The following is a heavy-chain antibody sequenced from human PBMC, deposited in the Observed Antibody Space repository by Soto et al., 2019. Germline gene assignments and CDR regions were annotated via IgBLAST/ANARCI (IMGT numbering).Heavy chain of an antibody. CDR2: IGVGGGDR. Sequence: EVQLLESGGGLVQPGGSLRLSFAAFGFTFSSYAMSWVRKAPGKGLEWVSIIGVGGGDRYYPESVKGRFTISRDNSRDTLYLEMNSLRDEDTAVYYCARVRFGELVWGQGTLVTVSS. CDR1: GFTFSSYA. V-gene: IGHV3-23*01. J-gene: IGHJ4*02. CDR3: ARVRFGELV. D-gene: IGHD3-10*01.